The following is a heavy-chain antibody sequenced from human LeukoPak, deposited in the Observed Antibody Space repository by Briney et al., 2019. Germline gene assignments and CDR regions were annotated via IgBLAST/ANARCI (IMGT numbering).Heavy chain of an antibody. CDR1: GFTFDDYS. V-gene: IGHV3-43*01. CDR2: IRGDGSKA. D-gene: IGHD1-1*01. Sequence: GGSLRLSCAASGFTFDDYSMHWVRQVPGKGLEWVSLIRGDGSKAYYADSVKGRFTISRDSSKNSLYLQMSSLRTEDTALYYCAKEGGTIYFGSWGQGTLVTVSS. CDR3: AKEGGTIYFGS. J-gene: IGHJ4*02.